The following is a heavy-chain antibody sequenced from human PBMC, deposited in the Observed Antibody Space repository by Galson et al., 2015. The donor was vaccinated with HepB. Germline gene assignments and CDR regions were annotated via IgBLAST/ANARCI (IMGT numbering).Heavy chain of an antibody. J-gene: IGHJ4*02. Sequence: SETLSLTCTVSGGSISSSSYYWGWIRQPPGKGLEWIGSIYYSGSTYYNPSLKSRVTISVDTSKNQFSLKLSSVTAADTAVYYCARTTPPWAAVNDYWGQGTLVTVSS. CDR1: GGSISSSSYY. CDR2: IYYSGST. D-gene: IGHD2-15*01. CDR3: ARTTPPWAAVNDY. V-gene: IGHV4-39*01.